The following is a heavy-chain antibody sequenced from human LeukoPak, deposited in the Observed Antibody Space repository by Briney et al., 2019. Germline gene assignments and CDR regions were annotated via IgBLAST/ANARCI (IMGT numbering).Heavy chain of an antibody. V-gene: IGHV3-23*01. CDR3: AKATYSSSWNLYFDY. D-gene: IGHD6-13*01. Sequence: GGSLRLSCAASGFTFSSYAMSWVRQAPGKGLEWVSTISGSGYSTYYADSVKGRFTISRDNSKNTLFLQMNSLRAEDTAVYYCAKATYSSSWNLYFDYWGQGTLVTVSS. CDR2: ISGSGYST. J-gene: IGHJ4*02. CDR1: GFTFSSYA.